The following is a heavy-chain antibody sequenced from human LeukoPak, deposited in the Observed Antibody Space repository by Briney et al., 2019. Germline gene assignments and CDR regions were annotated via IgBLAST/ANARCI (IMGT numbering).Heavy chain of an antibody. J-gene: IGHJ4*02. Sequence: GGSLRLSCAAPGFTFSSYAMSWVRQAPGKGLEWVSAIIGSGGSTYYADSVKGRFTISRDNSKNTLYLQMKSLRAEDTAVYYCAKEAVAGIKTLDYWGQGTLVTVSS. CDR1: GFTFSSYA. D-gene: IGHD6-19*01. CDR2: IIGSGGST. V-gene: IGHV3-23*01. CDR3: AKEAVAGIKTLDY.